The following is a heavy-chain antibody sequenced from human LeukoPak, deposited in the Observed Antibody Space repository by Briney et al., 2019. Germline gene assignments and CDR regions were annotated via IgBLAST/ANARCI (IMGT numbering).Heavy chain of an antibody. CDR3: ARDRDITPTDV. D-gene: IGHD2-15*01. CDR2: IWYDGSNK. CDR1: VFTFSSFG. J-gene: IGHJ6*02. Sequence: PGGSLRLSCAASVFTFSSFGMHGVRQAPGKGLEWVAVIWYDGSNKYYADSVKGRFTISRDNSKNTLYLQMNSLRAEDTAVYYCARDRDITPTDVWGLGTTVTVSS. V-gene: IGHV3-33*01.